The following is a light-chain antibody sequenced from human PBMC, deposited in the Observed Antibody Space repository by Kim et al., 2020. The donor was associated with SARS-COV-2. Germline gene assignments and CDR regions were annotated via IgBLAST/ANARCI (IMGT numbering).Light chain of an antibody. J-gene: IGLJ3*02. CDR1: KFGSKN. CDR2: RDS. Sequence: SVALGQTARITCGGNKFGSKNVCWYQQKPGQAPVLVIYRDSKRPSGIPERFSGSNSGNTATLTISRAQAGDEADYYCQVWDSSTVVFGGGTQLTVL. CDR3: QVWDSSTVV. V-gene: IGLV3-9*01.